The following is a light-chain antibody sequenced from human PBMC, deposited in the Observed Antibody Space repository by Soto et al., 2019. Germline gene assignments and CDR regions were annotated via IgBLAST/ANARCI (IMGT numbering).Light chain of an antibody. CDR2: GAS. CDR3: QQYNNWPPST. CDR1: QSVSSN. Sequence: EIVMTQSPATLSVSPGERATLSCRASQSVSSNLAWYQQKPGQAPRLLIYGASTRANGIPATFSGSGSGTEYYLTISSLQCEDFAAYYCQQYNNWPPSTFGQGTKLEIK. V-gene: IGKV3-15*01. J-gene: IGKJ2*01.